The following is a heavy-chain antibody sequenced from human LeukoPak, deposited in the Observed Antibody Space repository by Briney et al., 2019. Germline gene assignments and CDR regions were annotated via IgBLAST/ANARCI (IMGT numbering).Heavy chain of an antibody. D-gene: IGHD2-2*01. CDR1: GFIFSDHS. CDR2: STDRPNGYTT. V-gene: IGHV3-72*01. Sequence: GGSLRLSCVGSGFIFSDHSMDWVRQAPGRGLEWVGRSTDRPNGYTTEYAASVKGRFTISRDVSKNSLYLQMGSLTTEDTAVYYCARGRAVQPRGCFDSWGQGTLVTVSS. CDR3: ARGRAVQPRGCFDS. J-gene: IGHJ4*02.